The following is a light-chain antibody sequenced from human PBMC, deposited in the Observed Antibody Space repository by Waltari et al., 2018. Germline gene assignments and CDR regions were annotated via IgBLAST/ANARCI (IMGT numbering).Light chain of an antibody. CDR1: QNLLYTSNNRTY. CDR3: HQYFNTPFT. CDR2: WAS. V-gene: IGKV4-1*01. J-gene: IGKJ3*01. Sequence: DIVMTQSPDSLAVALGERATITCRSSQNLLYTSNNRTYLGWYQQRSGQPPKLLIYWASIRESGVPDRFSGSGSGTDFTLTISSLQPEDVAVYYCHQYFNTPFTFDPGTILHI.